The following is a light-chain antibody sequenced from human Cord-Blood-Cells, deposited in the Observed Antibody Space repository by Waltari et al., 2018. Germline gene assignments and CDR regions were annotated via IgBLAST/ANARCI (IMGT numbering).Light chain of an antibody. J-gene: IGKJ4*01. CDR2: AAS. CDR1: QVIVNY. Sequence: DIQMTQSSSSLSASWGARVIITSRASQVIVNYLAWYQQKPGKVPKLLIYAASTLQSGGPSRFSGSGSGTDFTLTISSLQPEDVATYYCQKYNSAPLTFGGGTKVEIK. V-gene: IGKV1-27*01. CDR3: QKYNSAPLT.